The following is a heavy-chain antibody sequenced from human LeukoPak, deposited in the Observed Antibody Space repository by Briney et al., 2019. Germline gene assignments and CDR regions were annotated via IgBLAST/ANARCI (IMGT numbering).Heavy chain of an antibody. Sequence: ASVKVSCKASGYTFTSYDINWVRQATGQGLEWMGWMNPNSGNTGYAQKFQGRVTMTRNTSISTAYMELSSMRSEDTAVYYCARGPDDKENGGYVRVALHYYYYYGMDVWGQGTTVTVSS. V-gene: IGHV1-8*01. D-gene: IGHD5-12*01. CDR1: GYTFTSYD. CDR3: ARGPDDKENGGYVRVALHYYYYYGMDV. CDR2: MNPNSGNT. J-gene: IGHJ6*02.